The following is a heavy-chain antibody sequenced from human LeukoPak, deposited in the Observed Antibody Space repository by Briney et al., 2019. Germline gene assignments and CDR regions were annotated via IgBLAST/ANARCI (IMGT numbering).Heavy chain of an antibody. CDR1: GGTFSSYT. CDR2: IIPILGVA. Sequence: SVKASCKASGGTFSSYTISWVRQAPAQGLEWVGRIIPILGVANYAQKFQGRVTITADKSKSTAYMELSSMRSEDTDVYYCARDKLGYCSSTSCPGGGDAFDIWGQGTMVTVSS. J-gene: IGHJ3*02. CDR3: ARDKLGYCSSTSCPGGGDAFDI. D-gene: IGHD2-2*01. V-gene: IGHV1-69*04.